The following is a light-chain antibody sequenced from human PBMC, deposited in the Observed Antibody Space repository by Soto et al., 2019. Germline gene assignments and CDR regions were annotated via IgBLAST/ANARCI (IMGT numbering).Light chain of an antibody. J-gene: IGKJ3*01. CDR1: QSINTY. CDR2: GAS. V-gene: IGKV1-39*01. CDR3: QQSYTTPLT. Sequence: DTQMTQSPSSLSASVGDRVTITCRASQSINTYLNWFQQKPGEAPKLLIYGASSLHSGVPSRFSGSGSGTDFTLTIRHLQPEDFATYYCQQSYTTPLTFGPGTKVDFK.